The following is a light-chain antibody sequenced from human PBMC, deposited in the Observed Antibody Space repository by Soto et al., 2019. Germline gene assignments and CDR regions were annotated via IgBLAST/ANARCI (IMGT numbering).Light chain of an antibody. CDR1: QTISSW. CDR2: AAS. J-gene: IGKJ5*01. Sequence: DIQMTQSPSTLSASVRDRVTITCRASQTISSWLAWFQQRPGRAPKLLIYAASTLQSGVPSRFSGSGSGTEFTLTISSLQPEDFATYFCQQLYSDVVTFGQGTRLEIK. CDR3: QQLYSDVVT. V-gene: IGKV1-5*01.